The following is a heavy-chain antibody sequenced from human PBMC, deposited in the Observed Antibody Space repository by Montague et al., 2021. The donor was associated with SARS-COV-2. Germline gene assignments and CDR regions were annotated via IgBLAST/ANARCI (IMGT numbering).Heavy chain of an antibody. Sequence: SETLSLTCTVSGGSISSSTYYWGWIRQPPGKGLEWIGSIYYSGSTYYNPSLKSRVTISVDTSKNQFSLKLSSVTAADTAVYYCARALPVTTFFYSYYGMDVWGQGPRSPSP. CDR3: ARALPVTTFFYSYYGMDV. J-gene: IGHJ6*02. CDR2: IYYSGST. V-gene: IGHV4-39*01. D-gene: IGHD4-17*01. CDR1: GGSISSSTYY.